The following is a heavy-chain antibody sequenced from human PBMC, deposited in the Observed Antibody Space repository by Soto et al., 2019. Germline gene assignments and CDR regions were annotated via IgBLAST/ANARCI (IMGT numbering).Heavy chain of an antibody. CDR2: IYYSGST. J-gene: IGHJ6*02. V-gene: IGHV4-61*01. CDR1: GGSVSSGSYY. Sequence: KPSETLSLTCTVSGGSVSSGSYYWSWIRQPPGKGLEWIGYIYYSGSTNYNPSLKSRVTISVDTSKNQFSLKLSSVTAADTAVYYCARVDIVVVPAAIKGIYYYYGMDVWCQGTTVTVSS. D-gene: IGHD2-2*03. CDR3: ARVDIVVVPAAIKGIYYYYGMDV.